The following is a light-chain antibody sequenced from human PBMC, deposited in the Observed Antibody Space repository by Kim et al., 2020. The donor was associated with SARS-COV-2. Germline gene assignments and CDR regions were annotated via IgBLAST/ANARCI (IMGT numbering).Light chain of an antibody. CDR3: QVWDSSTGV. CDR1: NIGTKN. CDR2: RDR. J-gene: IGLJ3*02. Sequence: SYELTQPLSVSVALGQTARITCGGNNIGTKNVHWFQQKPGQAPVPVIYRDRNRPSGIPERFSGSNSGNTATLTISRAQPGDEADYYCQVWDSSTGVFGGGTQLTVL. V-gene: IGLV3-9*01.